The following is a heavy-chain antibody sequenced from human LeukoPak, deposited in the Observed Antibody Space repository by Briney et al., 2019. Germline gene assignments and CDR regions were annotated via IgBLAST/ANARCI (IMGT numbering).Heavy chain of an antibody. D-gene: IGHD6-13*01. CDR3: ARASSSSWGG. V-gene: IGHV3-30-3*01. CDR1: GFTFSSYA. J-gene: IGHJ4*02. Sequence: GRSLRLSCAASGFTFSSYAMHWVRQAPGKGLEWVAVISYDGSNKYYADSVKGRFTISRDNSKNTLYLQMNSLRAEDTAVYYCARASSSSWGGWGQGTLVTVSS. CDR2: ISYDGSNK.